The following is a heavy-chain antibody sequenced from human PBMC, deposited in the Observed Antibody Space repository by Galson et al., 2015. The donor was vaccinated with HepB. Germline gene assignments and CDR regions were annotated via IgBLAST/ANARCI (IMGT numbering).Heavy chain of an antibody. V-gene: IGHV3-33*01. CDR3: ARDLGAGKYFDH. CDR1: GFYFGVYG. Sequence: SLRLSCAASGFYFGVYGMHWLRQAPGEGPEWVAVIGHDGTYQKYGDSVKGRFTISRDNSENTLFLQMNSLRGEDTAVYYCARDLGAGKYFDHWGQGILVTVSS. D-gene: IGHD3-10*01. J-gene: IGHJ4*02. CDR2: IGHDGTYQ.